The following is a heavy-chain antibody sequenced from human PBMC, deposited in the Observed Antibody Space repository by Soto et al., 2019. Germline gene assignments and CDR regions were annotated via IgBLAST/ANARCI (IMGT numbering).Heavy chain of an antibody. CDR3: ASKDRSQYSSSWYDWFDP. CDR1: GGSISSSSYY. D-gene: IGHD6-13*01. V-gene: IGHV4-39*01. Sequence: QLQLQESGPGLVKPSETLSLTCTVSGGSISSSSYYWGWIRQPPGKGLEWIGSIYYSGSTYYNPSLKSRVTISVDTSKNQFSLKLSSVTAADTAVYYCASKDRSQYSSSWYDWFDPWGQGTLVTVSS. J-gene: IGHJ5*02. CDR2: IYYSGST.